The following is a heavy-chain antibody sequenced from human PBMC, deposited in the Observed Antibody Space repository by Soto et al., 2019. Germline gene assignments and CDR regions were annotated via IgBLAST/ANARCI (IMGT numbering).Heavy chain of an antibody. CDR3: ATGPQCSGGSWDSDWFDP. D-gene: IGHD2-15*01. Sequence: QVQLQQWGAGLLKPSETLSLTCAVYGGSFSGYYWSWIRQPPGKGLEWIGEINHSGSTNYNPSLKSRVTISVYTSKNQCSRKLSSVTAANPAVYYCATGPQCSGGSWDSDWFDPWRKGTLVTVSS. CDR1: GGSFSGYY. CDR2: INHSGST. V-gene: IGHV4-34*01. J-gene: IGHJ5*02.